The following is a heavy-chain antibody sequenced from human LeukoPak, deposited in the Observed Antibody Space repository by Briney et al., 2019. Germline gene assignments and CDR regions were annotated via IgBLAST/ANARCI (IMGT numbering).Heavy chain of an antibody. V-gene: IGHV4-30-2*01. CDR2: IHHSGST. CDR3: ARGGATPDY. D-gene: IGHD1-26*01. CDR1: GGSISSGGYS. J-gene: IGHJ4*02. Sequence: PSETLSLTCAVSGGSISSGGYSWSWIRQPPGKGLEWIGYIHHSGSTYYNPSLKSRVTISVDRSKNQFSLKLSSVTAADTAVYYCARGGATPDYWGQGTLVTVSS.